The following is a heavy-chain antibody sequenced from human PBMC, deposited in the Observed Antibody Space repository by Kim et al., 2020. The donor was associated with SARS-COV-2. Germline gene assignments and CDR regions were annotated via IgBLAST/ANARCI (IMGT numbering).Heavy chain of an antibody. D-gene: IGHD6-19*01. CDR3: ARATFGSGWPLDYYYGMDV. V-gene: IGHV4-4*07. CDR1: GGSISSYY. CDR2: IYTSGST. Sequence: SETLSLTCTVSGGSISSYYWSWIRQPAGKGLEWIGRIYTSGSTNYNPSLKSRVTMSVDTSKNQFSLKLSSVTAADTAVYYCARATFGSGWPLDYYYGMDVWGQGTTVTVSS. J-gene: IGHJ6*02.